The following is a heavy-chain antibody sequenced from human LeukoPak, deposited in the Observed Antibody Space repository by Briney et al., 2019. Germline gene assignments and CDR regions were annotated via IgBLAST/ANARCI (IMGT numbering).Heavy chain of an antibody. CDR2: IYYSGST. J-gene: IGHJ5*02. D-gene: IGHD3-16*01. V-gene: IGHV4-39*01. CDR1: GGSISSSSYY. CDR3: ARLTRGLCGWFDP. Sequence: SETLSLTCTVSGGSISSSSYYWGWIRQPPGKGLEWIGSIYYSGSTYYNPSLKSRVTISVDTSKNQFSLKLSSVTAADTAVYYCARLTRGLCGWFDPWGQGTLVTVSS.